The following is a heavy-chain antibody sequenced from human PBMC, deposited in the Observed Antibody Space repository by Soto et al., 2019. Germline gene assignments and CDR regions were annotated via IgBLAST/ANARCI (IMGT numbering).Heavy chain of an antibody. D-gene: IGHD5-18*01. Sequence: LSLTCTVSGGSVTSDEDYWTWIRQSPGKGLVWIGYISNSGSTGYNPSLKTRLSMSVDRPKNQFTLRLTSVTAADTAVYFCATESGSTYGYFDHWGQGTQVTVSS. CDR3: ATESGSTYGYFDH. CDR2: ISNSGST. J-gene: IGHJ4*02. CDR1: GGSVTSDEDY. V-gene: IGHV4-30-4*01.